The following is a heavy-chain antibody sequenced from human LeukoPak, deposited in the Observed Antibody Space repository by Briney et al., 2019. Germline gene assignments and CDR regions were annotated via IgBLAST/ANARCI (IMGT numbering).Heavy chain of an antibody. V-gene: IGHV4-34*01. CDR3: ARGRRSRSNYYYGMDV. J-gene: IGHJ6*02. CDR1: GGSFSGYY. CDR2: TNHSGST. Sequence: PSETLSLTCAVYGGSFSGYYWSWIRQPPGKGLEWIGETNHSGSTNYNPSLKSRVTISVDTSKNQFSLKLSSVTAADTAVYYCARGRRSRSNYYYGMDVWGQGTTVTVSS. D-gene: IGHD2-2*01.